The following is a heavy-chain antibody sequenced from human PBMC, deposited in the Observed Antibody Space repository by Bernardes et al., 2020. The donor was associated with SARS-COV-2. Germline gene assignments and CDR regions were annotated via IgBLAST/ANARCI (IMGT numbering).Heavy chain of an antibody. CDR1: GFTFSSYA. D-gene: IGHD3-22*01. V-gene: IGHV3-23*01. CDR3: AKGRDSGYLVPFDY. CDR2: ISGSGDRT. J-gene: IGHJ4*02. Sequence: GVSLRLTCAASGFTFSSYAMSWVRQASGKGLEWVSGISGSGDRTNYAGSVKGRFTISRDTSKSTLYLQMNSLRAEDTAVYYCAKGRDSGYLVPFDYWGQGTLVTVSS.